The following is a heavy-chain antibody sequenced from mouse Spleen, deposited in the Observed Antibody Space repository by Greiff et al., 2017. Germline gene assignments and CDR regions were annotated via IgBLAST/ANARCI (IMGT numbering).Heavy chain of an antibody. J-gene: IGHJ2*01. Sequence: VQLQQSGAELVRPGASVTLSCKASGYTFTDYEMHWVKQTPVHGLEWIGAIDPETGGTAYNQKFKGKATLTVDQSSSTAYMQLNSLTSEDSAVYYCARDYDYENFDYWGQGTTLTVSS. D-gene: IGHD2-4*01. CDR2: IDPETGGT. V-gene: IGHV1-15*01. CDR1: GYTFTDYE. CDR3: ARDYDYENFDY.